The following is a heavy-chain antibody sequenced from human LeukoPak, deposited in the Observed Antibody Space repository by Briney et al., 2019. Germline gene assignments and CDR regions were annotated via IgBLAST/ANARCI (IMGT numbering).Heavy chain of an antibody. V-gene: IGHV4-34*01. D-gene: IGHD6-19*01. Sequence: SETLSLTCAVYGGSFSGYYWSWIRQPPGKGLEWIGEINHSGSTNYNPSLKSRVTISVDTSKNQFSLKLSSVTAAGTAVYYCARSSVQKGKSIAVAGTYDYWGQGTLVTVSS. CDR3: ARSSVQKGKSIAVAGTYDY. CDR2: INHSGST. CDR1: GGSFSGYY. J-gene: IGHJ4*02.